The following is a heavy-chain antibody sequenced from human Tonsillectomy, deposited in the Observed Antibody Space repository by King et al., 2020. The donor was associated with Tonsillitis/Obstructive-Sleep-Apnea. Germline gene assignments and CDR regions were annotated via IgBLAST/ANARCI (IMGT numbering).Heavy chain of an antibody. CDR3: AREQEAVAGHYYYYCMDV. CDR1: GYTFTGYY. CDR2: INPNSGGT. V-gene: IGHV1-2*02. J-gene: IGHJ6*02. D-gene: IGHD6-19*01. Sequence: QLVQSGAEVKKPGASVKVSCKASGYTFTGYYIHWVRQAPGQGLEWMGWINPNSGGTNYAQKFQGRVTMTRDTSISTAYMELSRLRSDDTAVYYCAREQEAVAGHYYYYCMDVWGQGTAVSVS.